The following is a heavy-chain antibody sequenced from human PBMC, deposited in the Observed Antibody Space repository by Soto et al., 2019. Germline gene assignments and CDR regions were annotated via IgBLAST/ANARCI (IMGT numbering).Heavy chain of an antibody. V-gene: IGHV4-59*01. D-gene: IGHD1-20*01. CDR2: IYYSGIT. J-gene: IGHJ6*02. Sequence: QVQLQESGPGLVKPSETLSLTCTVSGGSISSYYWSWIRQPPGKGLEWIGYIYYSGITNYNPSLKSRVTISVDKSKNQFSLKLSSVTAADTAVYYCARYKSNYYYGMDVWGQGTTVTVS. CDR1: GGSISSYY. CDR3: ARYKSNYYYGMDV.